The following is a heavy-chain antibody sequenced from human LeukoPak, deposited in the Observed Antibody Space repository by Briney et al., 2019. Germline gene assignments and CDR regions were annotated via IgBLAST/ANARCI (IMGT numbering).Heavy chain of an antibody. CDR1: GFTFSSYW. D-gene: IGHD5-24*01. Sequence: PGGSLRLSCAASGFTFSSYWMQWVRQAPGKGLVWVSRINNDGSGTTYADSVKGRFTISRDNAKNTLSLQMNSLRDEDTAVYYCARDEDGLGALIEYWGQGALVTVSS. V-gene: IGHV3-74*01. CDR2: INNDGSGT. CDR3: ARDEDGLGALIEY. J-gene: IGHJ4*02.